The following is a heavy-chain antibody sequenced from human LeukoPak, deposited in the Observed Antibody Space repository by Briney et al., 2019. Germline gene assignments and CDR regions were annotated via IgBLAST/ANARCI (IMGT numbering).Heavy chain of an antibody. CDR2: FDPEDGET. V-gene: IGHV1-24*01. CDR1: GYTLTELS. CDR3: ATVIYYDTSGYPHFDY. D-gene: IGHD3-22*01. Sequence: ASVKVSCKVSGYTLTELSTHWVRQAPGKGLEWMGGFDPEDGETIYAQNFQGRVTMTEDTSTDTAYMELSSLRSEDTAVYYCATVIYYDTSGYPHFDYWGQGTLVTVSS. J-gene: IGHJ4*02.